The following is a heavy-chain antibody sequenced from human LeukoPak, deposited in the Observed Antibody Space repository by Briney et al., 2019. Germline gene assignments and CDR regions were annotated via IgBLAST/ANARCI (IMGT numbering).Heavy chain of an antibody. D-gene: IGHD1-14*01. CDR2: INSDGSST. CDR3: ATPGDAFDI. Sequence: GGSLRLSCAASGLTFSSHWMHWVRQAPGKGLVWVSRINSDGSSTSYADSVKGRFTISRDNAKNTLYLQMNSLRAEDTAVYYCATPGDAFDIWGQGTMVTVSS. J-gene: IGHJ3*02. CDR1: GLTFSSHW. V-gene: IGHV3-74*01.